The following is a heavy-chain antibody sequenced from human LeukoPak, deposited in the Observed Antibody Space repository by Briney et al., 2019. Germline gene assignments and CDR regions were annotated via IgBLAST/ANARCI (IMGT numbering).Heavy chain of an antibody. CDR2: ITGSGDTT. CDR1: GLTVSNNY. V-gene: IGHV3-23*01. J-gene: IGHJ4*02. D-gene: IGHD2-15*01. Sequence: GGSLRLSCAVSGLTVSNNYMSWVRQAPGKGLEWVSSITGSGDTTYYADSVKGRFTISRDNSKNTLYLQMNSLRAEDTAVYYCAKARGYCSGGSCYSGFDYWGQGTLVTVSS. CDR3: AKARGYCSGGSCYSGFDY.